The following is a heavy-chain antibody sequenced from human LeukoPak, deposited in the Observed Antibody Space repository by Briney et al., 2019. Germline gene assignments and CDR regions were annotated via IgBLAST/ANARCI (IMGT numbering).Heavy chain of an antibody. CDR3: ARGGGYYGSGSLHYYYYGMDV. Sequence: GGSLRLSCAASGFTFSSYEMNWVRQAPGKGLEWVSYISSSGNTIYYADSVKGRFTISRDNAKNSLYLQMNSLRAEGTAVYYCARGGGYYGSGSLHYYYYGMDVWGQGTTVTVSS. V-gene: IGHV3-48*03. CDR1: GFTFSSYE. CDR2: ISSSGNTI. D-gene: IGHD3-10*01. J-gene: IGHJ6*02.